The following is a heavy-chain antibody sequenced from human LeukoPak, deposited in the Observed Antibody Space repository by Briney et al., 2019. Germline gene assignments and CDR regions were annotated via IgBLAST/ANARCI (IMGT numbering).Heavy chain of an antibody. V-gene: IGHV4-59*01. D-gene: IGHD6-6*01. CDR1: GGSISSYY. Sequence: SETLSLTCTVSGGSISSYYWSWIRQPPGKGLEWIGYIYYSGSTNYNPSLKSRVIMSVDTSRNQFSLKLSSVTAADTAVYYCARDSSSSNYFDSWGQGTLVTVSS. CDR2: IYYSGST. CDR3: ARDSSSSNYFDS. J-gene: IGHJ4*02.